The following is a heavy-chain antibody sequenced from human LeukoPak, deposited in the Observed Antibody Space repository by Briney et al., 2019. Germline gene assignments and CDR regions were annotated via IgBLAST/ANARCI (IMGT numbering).Heavy chain of an antibody. D-gene: IGHD2-2*02. V-gene: IGHV1-2*02. CDR3: ARGEDIVVVPAAITY. Sequence: ASVKVSCKASGYTFTGYYMHWVRQAPGQGLEWMGWINPNSGGTNYAQKFQGRVTMTRDTSISTAYMELSRLRSDDTAVYYCARGEDIVVVPAAITYWGQGTLVTVSS. J-gene: IGHJ4*02. CDR2: INPNSGGT. CDR1: GYTFTGYY.